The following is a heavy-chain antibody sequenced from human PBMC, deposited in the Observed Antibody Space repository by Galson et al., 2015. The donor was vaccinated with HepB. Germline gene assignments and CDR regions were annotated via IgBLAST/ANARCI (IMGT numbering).Heavy chain of an antibody. Sequence: SLRLSCAASGFTFSSYSMNWVRQAPGKGLEWVGFIRSKAYGGTTEYAASVKGRFTISRDDSKSIAYLQMNSLKTEDTAVYYCTRVMITFGGVISYYFDYWGQGTLVTVSS. CDR3: TRVMITFGGVISYYFDY. J-gene: IGHJ4*02. V-gene: IGHV3-49*04. D-gene: IGHD3-16*02. CDR2: IRSKAYGGTT. CDR1: GFTFSSYS.